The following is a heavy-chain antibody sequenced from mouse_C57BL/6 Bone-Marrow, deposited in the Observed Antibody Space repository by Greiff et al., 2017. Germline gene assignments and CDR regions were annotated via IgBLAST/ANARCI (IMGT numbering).Heavy chain of an antibody. V-gene: IGHV14-4*01. D-gene: IGHD1-1*01. Sequence: DVQLQESGAELVRPGASVKLSCTASGFNIKDDYMHWVQQRPEQGLEWIGWIEPENGDTEYASKFQGKATITADTSSNTAYLQLSSLTSEDTAVYYCTDYYGSSGAYWGQGTLVTVSA. CDR2: IEPENGDT. CDR3: TDYYGSSGAY. CDR1: GFNIKDDY. J-gene: IGHJ3*01.